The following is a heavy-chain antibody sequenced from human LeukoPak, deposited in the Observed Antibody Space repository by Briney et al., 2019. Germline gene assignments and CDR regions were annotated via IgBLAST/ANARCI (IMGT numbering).Heavy chain of an antibody. D-gene: IGHD3-22*01. V-gene: IGHV1-18*01. CDR1: GYTFTSYG. Sequence: ASVKVSCKASGYTFTSYGISWVRQAPGQGLEWMGWISAYNGNTNYAQKLQGRVTMTTDTSTSTAYMELRSLRSDDTAVYYCARGYYYDSSDHVGDYWGQGTLVTVSS. CDR2: ISAYNGNT. CDR3: ARGYYYDSSDHVGDY. J-gene: IGHJ4*02.